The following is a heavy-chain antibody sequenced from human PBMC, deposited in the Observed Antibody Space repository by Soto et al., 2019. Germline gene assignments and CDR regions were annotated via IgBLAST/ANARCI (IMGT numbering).Heavy chain of an antibody. CDR3: AREPRVGATGSYYGMDV. J-gene: IGHJ6*02. CDR1: GYTFTSYY. D-gene: IGHD1-26*01. CDR2: INPSGGST. Sequence: GASVKVSCKASGYTFTSYYMHWVRQAPGQGLEWMGIINPSGGSTSYAQKFQGRVTMTRDTSTSTVYMELSSLRPEDTAVYYCAREPRVGATGSYYGMDVWGQGATVTVSS. V-gene: IGHV1-46*01.